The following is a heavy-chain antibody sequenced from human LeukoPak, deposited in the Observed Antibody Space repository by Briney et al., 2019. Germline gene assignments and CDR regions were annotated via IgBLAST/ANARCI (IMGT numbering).Heavy chain of an antibody. D-gene: IGHD3-3*01. V-gene: IGHV3-74*01. CDR3: VRSSSGIYNYWSGSFHKDYFYYIDA. J-gene: IGHJ6*03. CDR2: ISSDGTST. Sequence: PGGSLRLSCAASGFTFTNYWMHWVRQAPGKRLAWVSRISSDGTSTSYADSVKGRFTISRDNAKNTLSLQMNSLRDEDTAVYYCVRSSSGIYNYWSGSFHKDYFYYIDAWGEGTTVTVSS. CDR1: GFTFTNYW.